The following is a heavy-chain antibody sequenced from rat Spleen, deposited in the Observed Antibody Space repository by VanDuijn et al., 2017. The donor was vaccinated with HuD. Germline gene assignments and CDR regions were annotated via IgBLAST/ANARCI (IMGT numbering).Heavy chain of an antibody. J-gene: IGHJ3*01. Sequence: QVQXXESGPGXXXPSXXLSXXXTVXXXSLXXYGVXXVRXXSGKGLEWMGVIWGNGNTNYKSALNSRLSISRDTSKSQVFLKMNSLQTEDTAIYFCTRTYGGYTSHWFAYWGQGTLVTVSS. CDR3: TRTYGGYTSHWFAY. D-gene: IGHD1-11*01. CDR2: IWGNGNT. V-gene: IGHV2-13*01. CDR1: XXSLXXYG.